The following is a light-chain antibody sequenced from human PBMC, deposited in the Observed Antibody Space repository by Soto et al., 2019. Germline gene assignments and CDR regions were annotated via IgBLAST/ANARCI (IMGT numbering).Light chain of an antibody. Sequence: EILMSQSPATLSVSPGERATLSCRASQNIRNDLAWYQQKPGQAPRLLIYGASIRHTGIPTRFSGSGSGTEFTLTVSSLQPEDYAVYYCHRYNTYMYTFGQGTKLEI. V-gene: IGKV3-15*01. CDR2: GAS. CDR1: QNIRND. CDR3: HRYNTYMYT. J-gene: IGKJ2*01.